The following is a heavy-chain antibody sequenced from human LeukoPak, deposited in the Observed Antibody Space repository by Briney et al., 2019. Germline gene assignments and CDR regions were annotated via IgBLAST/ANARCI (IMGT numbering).Heavy chain of an antibody. Sequence: PGGSLRLSCAASGFIFSNYEVNWVRQAPGKGLEWVSYISSRGGAIYYADSLKGRFTISRDNAKNSLYLQMSSLRAEDTAVYYCAKLTEVAPTRPQGFDLWGRGTLVTVSS. CDR2: ISSRGGAI. CDR3: AKLTEVAPTRPQGFDL. D-gene: IGHD5-12*01. V-gene: IGHV3-48*03. J-gene: IGHJ2*01. CDR1: GFIFSNYE.